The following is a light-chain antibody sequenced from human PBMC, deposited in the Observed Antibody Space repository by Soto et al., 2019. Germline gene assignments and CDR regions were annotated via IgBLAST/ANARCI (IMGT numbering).Light chain of an antibody. CDR2: GAS. J-gene: IGKJ1*01. V-gene: IGKV3-20*01. CDR3: QQYGSSPAT. Sequence: EIVMTQSPASLSVSPGERATLSCRASESVRSSYLAWYQQKPGQAPRLLIYGASTRATGIPDRFTGSGSETDFTLSVSRLEPEDFAVYFCQQYGSSPATFGQGTKVDIK. CDR1: ESVRSSY.